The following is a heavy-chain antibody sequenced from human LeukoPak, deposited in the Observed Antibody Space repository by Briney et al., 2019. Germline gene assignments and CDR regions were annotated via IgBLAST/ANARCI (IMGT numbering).Heavy chain of an antibody. J-gene: IGHJ4*02. CDR2: IYSGGST. Sequence: GGSLRLSCAASAFSVGSNYMTWVRQAPGKGLEWVSLIYSGGSTYYADSVKGRFTISRDNSKNTLYLQMNSLRAEDTALYYCVKHSAPVLAAARFDYWGQGNLVTVSS. D-gene: IGHD2-2*01. CDR1: AFSVGSNY. V-gene: IGHV3-66*04. CDR3: VKHSAPVLAAARFDY.